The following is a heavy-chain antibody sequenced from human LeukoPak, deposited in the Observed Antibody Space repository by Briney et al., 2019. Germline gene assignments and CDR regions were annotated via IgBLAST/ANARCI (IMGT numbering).Heavy chain of an antibody. Sequence: GGSLRLSCAASGFTFSSYSMNWVRQAPGKGLEWVSSISSSSSYIYYADSVKGRFTISRDNAKNSLYLQMNSLRAEDTAVYYCARDSSGYQHNWFDPWGQGTLVTVSS. D-gene: IGHD3-22*01. J-gene: IGHJ5*02. CDR3: ARDSSGYQHNWFDP. V-gene: IGHV3-21*01. CDR2: ISSSSSYI. CDR1: GFTFSSYS.